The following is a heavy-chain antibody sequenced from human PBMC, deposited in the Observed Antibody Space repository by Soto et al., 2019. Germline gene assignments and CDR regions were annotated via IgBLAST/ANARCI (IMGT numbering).Heavy chain of an antibody. CDR1: GGSISSYY. V-gene: IGHV4-59*08. CDR3: ARRRYDFWSGAENYYYYMDV. CDR2: IYYSGST. Sequence: SETLSLTCTVSGGSISSYYWSWIRQPPGKGLEWIGYIYYSGSTNYNPSLKSRVTISVDTSKNQFSLKLSSVTAADTAVYYCARRRYDFWSGAENYYYYMDVWGKGTTVTVSS. D-gene: IGHD3-3*01. J-gene: IGHJ6*03.